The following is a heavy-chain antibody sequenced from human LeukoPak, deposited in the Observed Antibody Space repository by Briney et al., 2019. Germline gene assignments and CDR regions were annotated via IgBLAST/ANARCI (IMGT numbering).Heavy chain of an antibody. Sequence: GGSLRLSCETAGFTFSSYGMHWVRQAPGKGLEWVAVISYDGSNKYYADSVKGRFTISRDNSKNTLYLQMNSLRAEDTAVYYCAKERGSSGYYYAYWGQGTLVTVSS. V-gene: IGHV3-30*18. D-gene: IGHD3-22*01. CDR2: ISYDGSNK. J-gene: IGHJ4*02. CDR3: AKERGSSGYYYAY. CDR1: GFTFSSYG.